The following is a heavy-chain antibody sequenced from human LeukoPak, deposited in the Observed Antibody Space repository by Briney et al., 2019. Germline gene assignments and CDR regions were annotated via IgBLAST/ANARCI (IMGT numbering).Heavy chain of an antibody. CDR1: GGTFSSYA. J-gene: IGHJ4*02. CDR2: IIPIFGTA. D-gene: IGHD5-18*01. Sequence: SVKVSCKASGGTFSSYAISWVRQAPGQGLEWMGGIIPIFGTANYAQKFQGRVTITTDESTSTAYMELSSLRSEDTAVYYCARDRALVRELWSASAFGYWGQGTLVTVSS. CDR3: ARDRALVRELWSASAFGY. V-gene: IGHV1-69*05.